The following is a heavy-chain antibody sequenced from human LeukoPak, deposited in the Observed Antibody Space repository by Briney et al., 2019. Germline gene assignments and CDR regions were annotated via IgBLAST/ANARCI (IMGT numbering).Heavy chain of an antibody. V-gene: IGHV4-34*01. CDR2: INHSGST. CDR1: GGSFGGYY. J-gene: IGHJ4*02. CDR3: AKGGQVFAFDY. Sequence: PSETLSLTCAVYGGSFGGYYWSWIRQPPGKGLEWIGEINHSGSTNYNPSLKSRVTISVDTSKNQFSLKLSSVTAADTAVYYCAKGGQVFAFDYWGQGTLVTVSS.